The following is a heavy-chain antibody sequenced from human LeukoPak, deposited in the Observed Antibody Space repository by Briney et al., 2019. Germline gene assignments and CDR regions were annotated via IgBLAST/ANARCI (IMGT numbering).Heavy chain of an antibody. D-gene: IGHD1-26*01. V-gene: IGHV3-30-3*01. Sequence: QPGRSLRLSCAASGFTFSNIGMYWVRQAPGKGLEWVAVISYDGSNKYHADSVKGRFTISRDNAKKSLYLQMNSLRAEDTAVYYCARDKSVGATPFDYWGQGTLVTVSS. CDR1: GFTFSNIG. CDR3: ARDKSVGATPFDY. J-gene: IGHJ4*02. CDR2: ISYDGSNK.